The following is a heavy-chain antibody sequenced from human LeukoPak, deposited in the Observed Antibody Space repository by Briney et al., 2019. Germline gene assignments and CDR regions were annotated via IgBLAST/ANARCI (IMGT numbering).Heavy chain of an antibody. CDR3: ARDPGYATPAFDY. Sequence: ASVKVSCKASGYTFTGYYMHWVRQAPGQGLEWMGWINPNSGGTNYAQKLQGRVTMTTDTSTSTAYMELRSLRSDDTAVYYCARDPGYATPAFDYWGQGTLVTVSS. CDR2: INPNSGGT. CDR1: GYTFTGYY. V-gene: IGHV1-2*02. J-gene: IGHJ4*02. D-gene: IGHD2-8*01.